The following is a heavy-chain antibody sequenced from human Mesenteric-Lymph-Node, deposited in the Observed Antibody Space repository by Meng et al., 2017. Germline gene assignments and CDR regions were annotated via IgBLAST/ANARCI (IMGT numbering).Heavy chain of an antibody. V-gene: IGHV3-23*01. J-gene: IGHJ4*02. CDR2: ISGSGGST. CDR3: ARVIDYADY. CDR1: GFTFSSYA. D-gene: IGHD4-17*01. Sequence: GESLKISCAASGFTFSSYAMSWVRQAPGKGLEWVSAISGSGGSTYYADSVKGRFTISRDNSKNTLYLQMNSLRAEDTAVYYCARVIDYADYWGQGMLVTVSS.